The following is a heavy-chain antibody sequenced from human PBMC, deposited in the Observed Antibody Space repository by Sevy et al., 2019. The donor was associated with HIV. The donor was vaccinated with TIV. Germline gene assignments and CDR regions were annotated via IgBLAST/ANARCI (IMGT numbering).Heavy chain of an antibody. Sequence: GGSLRLSCAASGFTFSSYWMTWVRQAPGKGLEWVANIKQDGSEKYYVDSVKGRITISRDNAKNSLYLQMNSLRAEDTAVYYCARPRANYVDNYFFYAMDVWGQGTTVTVSS. V-gene: IGHV3-7*01. CDR3: ARPRANYVDNYFFYAMDV. CDR1: GFTFSSYW. CDR2: IKQDGSEK. D-gene: IGHD4-17*01. J-gene: IGHJ6*02.